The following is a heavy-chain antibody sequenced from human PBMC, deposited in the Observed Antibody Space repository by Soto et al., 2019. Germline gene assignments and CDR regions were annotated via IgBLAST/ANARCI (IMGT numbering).Heavy chain of an antibody. CDR1: GFTFGNFV. J-gene: IGHJ6*02. Sequence: GGSLRLSCAASGFTFGNFVMGWVRQTPGKGLEWVSTITETGGDTYYTDSVKGRFTISRDNSKNTLYLQMTSLRAEDTALYYCTRASSDRNHMEVWGPGTTVTVSS. CDR2: ITETGGDT. CDR3: TRASSDRNHMEV. V-gene: IGHV3-23*01.